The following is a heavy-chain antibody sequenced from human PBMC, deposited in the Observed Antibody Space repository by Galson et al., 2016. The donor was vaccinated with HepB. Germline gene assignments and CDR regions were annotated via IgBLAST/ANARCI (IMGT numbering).Heavy chain of an antibody. J-gene: IGHJ6*04. Sequence: RLSCADSGFIFRSYAMNWVRQAPGKGLEWLAVISNDGSNKYFADSVKGRFPISRDNSKNTLYMQMNSLRAEATAVYFCARFIASPWNDYYYYGMDVWGKGTTVTVSS. CDR2: ISNDGSNK. CDR3: ARFIASPWNDYYYYGMDV. D-gene: IGHD1-1*01. CDR1: GFIFRSYA. V-gene: IGHV3-30-3*01.